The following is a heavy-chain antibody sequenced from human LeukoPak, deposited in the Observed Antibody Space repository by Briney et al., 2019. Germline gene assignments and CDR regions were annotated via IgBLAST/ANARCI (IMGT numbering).Heavy chain of an antibody. CDR1: GFTFSSYW. CDR3: TPDYYGSGSYYKAFDY. Sequence: GGSLRLSCAASGFTFSSYWMRWVRQAPGKGLEWVANIKQDGSEKYYVDSEKGRFTISRDNDKNSLYLQMNSLRDEDTAVYYCTPDYYGSGSYYKAFDYWGQGTLVTVSS. J-gene: IGHJ4*02. V-gene: IGHV3-7*01. D-gene: IGHD3-10*01. CDR2: IKQDGSEK.